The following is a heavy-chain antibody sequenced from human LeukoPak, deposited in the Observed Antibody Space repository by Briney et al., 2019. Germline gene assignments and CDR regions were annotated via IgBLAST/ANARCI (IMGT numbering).Heavy chain of an antibody. CDR2: INEDGSET. Sequence: GGSLRLSCVASGFTFSASWMTWVRQAPGKGLERVANINEDGSETWYVDSVRGRFTISRDNARNSLYLQMSSLRDDDTAVYYCTRDRGWQQFDYWGQGTLVTVSS. CDR3: TRDRGWQQFDY. J-gene: IGHJ4*02. D-gene: IGHD5-24*01. V-gene: IGHV3-7*01. CDR1: GFTFSASW.